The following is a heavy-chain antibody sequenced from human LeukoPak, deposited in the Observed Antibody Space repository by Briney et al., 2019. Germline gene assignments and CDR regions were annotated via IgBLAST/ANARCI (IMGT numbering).Heavy chain of an antibody. D-gene: IGHD3-9*01. Sequence: GGSLRLSCAASEFTFNSYGMHWVRQAPGKRLEWVAFIRYDGSNKYYADSVKGRFTISRDNSKNTLYLQMNSLRAEDTDVYYCARDMGVTGYYFDYWGQGTLVTVSS. CDR2: IRYDGSNK. CDR1: EFTFNSYG. J-gene: IGHJ4*02. CDR3: ARDMGVTGYYFDY. V-gene: IGHV3-30*02.